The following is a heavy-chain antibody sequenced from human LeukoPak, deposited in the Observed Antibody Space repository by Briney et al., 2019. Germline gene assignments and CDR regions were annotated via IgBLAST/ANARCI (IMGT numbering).Heavy chain of an antibody. CDR1: GYTFTGYY. V-gene: IGHV1-2*02. Sequence: ASVKVSCKASGYTFTGYYMHWVRQAPGQGLEWMGWINPNSGGTNYAQKFQGRVTMTRDTSISTVYMELSRLRSDDTAVYYWAREAAGYYDSSAYLFDWGQGTLVTVSS. D-gene: IGHD3-22*01. CDR3: AREAAGYYDSSAYLFD. CDR2: INPNSGGT. J-gene: IGHJ4*02.